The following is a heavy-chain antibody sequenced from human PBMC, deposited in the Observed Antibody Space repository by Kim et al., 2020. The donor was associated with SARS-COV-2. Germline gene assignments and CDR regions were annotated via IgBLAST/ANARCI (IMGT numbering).Heavy chain of an antibody. V-gene: IGHV3-53*01. Sequence: YSDGSTYYADSVKGRFTIPRDNSKNTLDLEMNSLRAEDTAVYYCAKDNDYWGQGTLVTVSS. CDR3: AKDNDY. J-gene: IGHJ4*02. CDR2: YSDGST.